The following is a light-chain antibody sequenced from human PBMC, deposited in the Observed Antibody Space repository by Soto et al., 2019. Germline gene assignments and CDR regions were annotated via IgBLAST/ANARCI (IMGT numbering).Light chain of an antibody. Sequence: AIQMTQSPSSLSASVGDRVTITCRPSQDIRNDLAWYQQKPGQAPHLLIFAAFNLQSGVTSRFSGGGSGTHFTLTISSLQPDDFATYYCLQYYNFSWTFGQGTKV. CDR2: AAF. V-gene: IGKV1-6*02. CDR3: LQYYNFSWT. CDR1: QDIRND. J-gene: IGKJ1*01.